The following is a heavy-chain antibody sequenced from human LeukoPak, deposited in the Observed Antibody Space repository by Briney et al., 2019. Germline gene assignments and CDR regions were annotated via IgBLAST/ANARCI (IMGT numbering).Heavy chain of an antibody. CDR1: GGSISSSY. V-gene: IGHV4-59*01. CDR3: ARAKGDY. Sequence: PSETLSLTCTVSGGSISSSYWSWFRQPPGKGLEWIAYTYYNGRANYNPSLRSRVTISVDTSKNQFSPKLNSVTAADTAVYYCARAKGDYWGQGILVTVSS. CDR2: TYYNGRA. J-gene: IGHJ4*02.